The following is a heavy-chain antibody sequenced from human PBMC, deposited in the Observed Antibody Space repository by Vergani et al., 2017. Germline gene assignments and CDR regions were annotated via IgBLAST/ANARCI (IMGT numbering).Heavy chain of an antibody. J-gene: IGHJ6*02. CDR2: IASSDTTV. V-gene: IGHV3-11*01. CDR3: SKDEQYTAPWERGYFHVLDV. Sequence: VQLLESGGGLVKPGGSLRLSCTASGFFFSDYYMSWLRQAPGKGLEWISYIASSDTTVYYADSVKGRFIVTRDNSKNSLHLQMGNLRAEDTGIYYCSKDEQYTAPWERGYFHVLDVWGQGTTVSVSS. CDR1: GFFFSDYY. D-gene: IGHD1-26*01.